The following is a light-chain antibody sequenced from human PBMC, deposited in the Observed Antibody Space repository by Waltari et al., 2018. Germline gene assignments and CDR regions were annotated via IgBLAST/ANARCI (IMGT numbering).Light chain of an antibody. J-gene: IGKJ1*01. CDR3: QQYNDWPRT. CDR2: GAS. Sequence: ETVMTPSPATLSVSPGERATLSCRASQSVSNDVAWFQQKPGQAPRFLIHGASTRATGIPARFSGSGSGTDFTLTISSLQSEDFAVYYCQQYNDWPRTFGQGTKVEIK. CDR1: QSVSND. V-gene: IGKV3-15*01.